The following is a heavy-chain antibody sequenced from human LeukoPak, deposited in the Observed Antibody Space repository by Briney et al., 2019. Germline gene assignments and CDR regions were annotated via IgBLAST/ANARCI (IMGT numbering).Heavy chain of an antibody. Sequence: SVKVSCKASGGTFSSYAISWERQAPGQGLEWMGRIIPIFGIANYAQKFQGRVTITADKSTSTAYMELSSLRSEDTAVYYCARDGRGYCSGGSCYGFDPWGQGTLVTVSS. V-gene: IGHV1-69*04. J-gene: IGHJ5*02. CDR1: GGTFSSYA. CDR3: ARDGRGYCSGGSCYGFDP. CDR2: IIPIFGIA. D-gene: IGHD2-15*01.